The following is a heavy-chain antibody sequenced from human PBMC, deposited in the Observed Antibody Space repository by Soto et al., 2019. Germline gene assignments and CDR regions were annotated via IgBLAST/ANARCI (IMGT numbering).Heavy chain of an antibody. CDR3: AKDGEAADKTYYYGMDV. J-gene: IGHJ6*02. CDR1: SFTVSSYG. Sequence: HLXASLRLSFAASSFTVSSYGMHGVRQAPGKGLEWVAVISYDGSNKYYADSVKGRFTISRDNSKNTLYLQMNSLRAEDTAVYYCAKDGEAADKTYYYGMDVWGQRTTVTVSS. D-gene: IGHD6-13*01. CDR2: ISYDGSNK. V-gene: IGHV3-30*18.